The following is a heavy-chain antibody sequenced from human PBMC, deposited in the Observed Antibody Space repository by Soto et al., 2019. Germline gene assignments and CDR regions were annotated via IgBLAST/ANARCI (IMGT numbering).Heavy chain of an antibody. J-gene: IGHJ4*02. V-gene: IGHV3-23*01. CDR3: AKADILTGYYPL. CDR2: ISVSGVST. D-gene: IGHD3-9*01. Sequence: QSGGSLRLSCAASGFTFSSYAMSWVRQAPGKGLEWVSGISVSGVSTHYADSVKGRFTISRDNSKNTLYLQMNSLRDEDTAVYHCAKADILTGYYPLWGQGTRVTVSS. CDR1: GFTFSSYA.